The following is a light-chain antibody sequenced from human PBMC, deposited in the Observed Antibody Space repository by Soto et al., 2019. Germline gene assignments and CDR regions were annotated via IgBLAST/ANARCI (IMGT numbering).Light chain of an antibody. CDR1: QSVLSSSNNYNY. CDR2: WAS. J-gene: IGKJ5*01. V-gene: IGKV4-1*01. CDR3: QQYYTTPAIT. Sequence: DIVMTQSPDSLAVSLGERATINCKSRQSVLSSSNNYNYLAWYQQKAGQPPKLLIYWASTRESGVPDRFSGSGSGTDFTLTTGSLQAEDVAVYYCQQYYTTPAITFGQGTRLEIK.